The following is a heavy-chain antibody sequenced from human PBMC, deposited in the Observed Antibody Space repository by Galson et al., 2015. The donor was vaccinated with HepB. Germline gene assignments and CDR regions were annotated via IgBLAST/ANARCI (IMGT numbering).Heavy chain of an antibody. Sequence: SETLSLTCAVYGGSFRGYYWTWIRQPPGKGLEWIGEINQSGSTNYDPSLKSRVTISLDTSKNQSSLKVNSVTAADTAVYYCARGPRDSSSIRASYQYYYGMDVWGQGTTVTVSS. CDR2: INQSGST. CDR3: ARGPRDSSSIRASYQYYYGMDV. V-gene: IGHV4-34*01. CDR1: GGSFRGYY. D-gene: IGHD6-6*01. J-gene: IGHJ6*02.